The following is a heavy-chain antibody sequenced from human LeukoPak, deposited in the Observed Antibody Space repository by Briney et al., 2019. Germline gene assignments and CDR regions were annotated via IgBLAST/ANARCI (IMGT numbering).Heavy chain of an antibody. V-gene: IGHV4-59*01. CDR1: GGSITSYY. J-gene: IGHJ4*02. Sequence: PSETLSLTCTVSGGSITSYYWSWIRQAPGKGLEWIGYVSHSGSTNYNPSLKSRVTISLDTSKNNFSLKLSSVTAADTAVYYCARVGYISGFYFFDYCGQGTLVTVSS. CDR2: VSHSGST. D-gene: IGHD6-13*01. CDR3: ARVGYISGFYFFDY.